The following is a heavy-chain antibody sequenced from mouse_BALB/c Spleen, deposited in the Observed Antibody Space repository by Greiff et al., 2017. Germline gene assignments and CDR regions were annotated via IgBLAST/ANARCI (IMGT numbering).Heavy chain of an antibody. V-gene: IGHV1-82*01. D-gene: IGHD1-1*01. Sequence: VKLMESGPELVKPGASVKISCKASGYAFSSSWMNWVKQRPGQGLEWIGRIYPGDGDTNYNGKFKGKATLTADKSSSTAYMQLSSLTSVDSAVYFCARSPYYYGSSYGYFDYWGQGTTLTVSS. J-gene: IGHJ2*01. CDR3: ARSPYYYGSSYGYFDY. CDR2: IYPGDGDT. CDR1: GYAFSSSW.